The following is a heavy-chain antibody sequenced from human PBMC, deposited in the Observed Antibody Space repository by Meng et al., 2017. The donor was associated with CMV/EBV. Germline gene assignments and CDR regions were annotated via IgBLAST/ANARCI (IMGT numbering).Heavy chain of an antibody. CDR1: GYTLTELS. J-gene: IGHJ3*02. V-gene: IGHV1-24*01. D-gene: IGHD2-2*01. CDR3: ATAAGSRAPGGAFDI. Sequence: ASAKVSCKVSGYTLTELSRHWVRQAPGKGLEWMGGIDPEDGETIYGQKFQGRVTMTEDTSTDTTYMELSSLRSEGTAVYYCATAAGSRAPGGAFDIWGQGTMVTVSS. CDR2: IDPEDGET.